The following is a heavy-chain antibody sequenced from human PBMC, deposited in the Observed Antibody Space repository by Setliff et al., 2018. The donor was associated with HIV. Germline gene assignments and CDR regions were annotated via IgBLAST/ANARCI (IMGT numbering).Heavy chain of an antibody. CDR1: SDSIRFYY. CDR2: VYYTGST. CDR3: ARGYSGSYGKFDY. D-gene: IGHD1-26*01. V-gene: IGHV4-59*01. Sequence: SETLSLTCTVSSDSIRFYYWTWIRQPPGKGLEWIGNVYYTGSTNYNPSLKSRITISVDTSKNQFSLKLSSVSAADTAVYYCARGYSGSYGKFDYWGQGTLVTVSS. J-gene: IGHJ4*02.